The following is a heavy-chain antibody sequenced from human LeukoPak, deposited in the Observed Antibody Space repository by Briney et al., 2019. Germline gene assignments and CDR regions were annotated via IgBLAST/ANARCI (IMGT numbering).Heavy chain of an antibody. J-gene: IGHJ6*03. V-gene: IGHV1-24*01. D-gene: IGHD2-2*01. CDR1: GDTLTELS. CDR2: FDPEDGET. CDR3: ATCSTRGHYYYYYMDV. Sequence: GASVKVSCKVSGDTLTELSMHWVRQAPGKGLEWMGGFDPEDGETIYAQKFQGRVTMTEDTSTDTAYMELSSLRSEDTAVYYCATCSTRGHYYYYYMDVWGKGTTVTVSS.